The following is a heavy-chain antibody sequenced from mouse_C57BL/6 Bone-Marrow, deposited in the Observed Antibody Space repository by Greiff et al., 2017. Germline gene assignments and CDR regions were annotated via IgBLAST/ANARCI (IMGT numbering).Heavy chain of an antibody. Sequence: EVQRVESGGGLVQPGGSLSLSCAASGFTSTDYYMSWVRQPPGKALEWLGFIRNKANGYTTEYSASVKGRFTISRDNSQSILYLQMNALRAEDSATYYCARDRDGRDYFDYWGQGTTLTVSS. V-gene: IGHV7-3*01. D-gene: IGHD3-3*01. CDR1: GFTSTDYY. CDR3: ARDRDGRDYFDY. CDR2: IRNKANGYTT. J-gene: IGHJ2*01.